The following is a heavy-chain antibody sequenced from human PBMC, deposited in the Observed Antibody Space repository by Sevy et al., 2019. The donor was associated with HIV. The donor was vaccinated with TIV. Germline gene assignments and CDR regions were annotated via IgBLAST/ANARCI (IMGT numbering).Heavy chain of an antibody. J-gene: IGHJ6*02. CDR3: ARPRANYVDHYFSYAMDV. D-gene: IGHD4-17*01. V-gene: IGHV3-30-3*01. CDR2: ISYDGSDK. Sequence: GESLKISCAASGFAFSNYYAMHWVRQAPGKGLEWVALISYDGSDKYYADSVKGRFTISRDNFKNTLYLQMNSLTTEETAVYYCARPRANYVDHYFSYAMDVWGQGTTVTVSS. CDR1: GFAFSNYYA.